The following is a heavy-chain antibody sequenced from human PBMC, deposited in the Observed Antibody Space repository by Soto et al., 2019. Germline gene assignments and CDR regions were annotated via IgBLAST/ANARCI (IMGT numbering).Heavy chain of an antibody. Sequence: SXTLSLTCAVYGGPFSGYYWSWIRQPPGKGLEWIGEINHSGSTNYNPSLKSRVTISVDTSKNQFSLKLSSVTAADTAVYYCARGRRTVSFLDVWGKGTTVTVSS. V-gene: IGHV4-34*01. J-gene: IGHJ6*04. D-gene: IGHD2-15*01. CDR3: ARGRRTVSFLDV. CDR1: GGPFSGYY. CDR2: INHSGST.